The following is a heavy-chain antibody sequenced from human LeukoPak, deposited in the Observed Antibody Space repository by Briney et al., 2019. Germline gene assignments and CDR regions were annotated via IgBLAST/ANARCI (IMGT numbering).Heavy chain of an antibody. CDR2: INSDGSSA. V-gene: IGHV3-74*01. J-gene: IGHJ4*02. CDR3: ARDRATAMFDY. CDR1: GFTFSSYW. Sequence: GGSLRLSCAGSGFTFSSYWMHWVRQAPGKVLVWVPRINSDGSSATYADSVKGRFTISRDNAKNTLYLQMNSLRGEDTAIYYCARDRATAMFDYWAQGTLVTVSS. D-gene: IGHD5-18*01.